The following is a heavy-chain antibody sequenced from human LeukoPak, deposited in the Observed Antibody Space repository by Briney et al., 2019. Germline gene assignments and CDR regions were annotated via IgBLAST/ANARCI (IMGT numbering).Heavy chain of an antibody. CDR3: ARSLQLERLAFDI. CDR2: IYYSGST. CDR1: GGSISSSSYY. J-gene: IGHJ3*02. D-gene: IGHD1-1*01. V-gene: IGHV4-39*01. Sequence: SETLSLTCTVSGGSISSSSYYWGWIRQPPGKGLEWIGSIYYSGSTYYNPSLKSRVTISVDTSKNQFSLKPSSVTAADTAVYYCARSLQLERLAFDIWGQGTMVTVSS.